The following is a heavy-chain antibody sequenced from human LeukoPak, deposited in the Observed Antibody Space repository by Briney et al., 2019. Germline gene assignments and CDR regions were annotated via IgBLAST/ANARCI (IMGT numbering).Heavy chain of an antibody. V-gene: IGHV3-66*01. Sequence: GGSLRLSCAASGFTVSSNYMSWVRQAPGKGLEWVSVIYSGGSTYYADSVKGRFTISRDNSKNTLYLQMNSLRAEDTAVYYCARETYDFWSGFLDYWGQGTLVTVCS. CDR2: IYSGGST. CDR3: ARETYDFWSGFLDY. J-gene: IGHJ4*02. D-gene: IGHD3-3*01. CDR1: GFTVSSNY.